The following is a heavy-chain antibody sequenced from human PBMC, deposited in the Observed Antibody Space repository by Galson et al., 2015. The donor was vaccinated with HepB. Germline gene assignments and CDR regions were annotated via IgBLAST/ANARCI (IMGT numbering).Heavy chain of an antibody. J-gene: IGHJ6*02. CDR1: GFTFSSYG. Sequence: SLRLSCAASGFTFSSYGMHWVRQAPGKGLEWVAVISYDGSNKYYADSVKGRFTISRDNSKNTLYLQMNSLRAEDTAVYYCAKAGHDSSGYYSRPYYYYGMDVWGQGTTVTVSS. D-gene: IGHD3-22*01. CDR2: ISYDGSNK. V-gene: IGHV3-30*18. CDR3: AKAGHDSSGYYSRPYYYYGMDV.